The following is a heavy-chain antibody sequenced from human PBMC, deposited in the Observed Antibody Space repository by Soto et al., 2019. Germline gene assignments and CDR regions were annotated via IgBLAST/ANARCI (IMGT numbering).Heavy chain of an antibody. V-gene: IGHV1-69*01. CDR2: IIPIFGTA. CDR1: GGTFSSYA. J-gene: IGHJ5*02. CDR3: ARSGYCSGGSSYKSRLDP. D-gene: IGHD2-15*01. Sequence: QVQLVQSGAEVKKPGSSVKVSCKASGGTFSSYAISWVRQAPGQGLEWMGGIIPIFGTANYAQKFRGRVTITADESTSTAYMELSSLRSEDTAVYYCARSGYCSGGSSYKSRLDPWGQGTLVTVSS.